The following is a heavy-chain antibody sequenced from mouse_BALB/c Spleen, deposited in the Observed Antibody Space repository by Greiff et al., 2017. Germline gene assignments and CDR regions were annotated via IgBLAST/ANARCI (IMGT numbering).Heavy chain of an antibody. CDR3: AVVDWYFDV. J-gene: IGHJ1*01. CDR1: GFNIKDYY. CDR2: IDPENGNT. V-gene: IGHV14-1*02. Sequence: EVQLQQSGAELVRPGALVKLSCKASGFNIKDYYMHWVKQRPEQGLEWIGWIDPENGNTIYDPKFQGKASITADTSSNTAYLQLSSLTSEDTAVYYCAVVDWYFDVWGAGTTVTVSS. D-gene: IGHD1-1*01.